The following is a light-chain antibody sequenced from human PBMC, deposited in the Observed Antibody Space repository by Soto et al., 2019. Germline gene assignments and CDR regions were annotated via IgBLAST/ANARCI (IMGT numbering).Light chain of an antibody. CDR2: DVS. J-gene: IGKJ2*01. V-gene: IGKV3-20*01. CDR1: QSVRSSF. Sequence: EIVLTQSPGTLSLSPGERATLSCRVSQSVRSSFFAWYQQKPGQAPRLLIYDVSVRATGIPDRFSGSGSGTDFTLTINRREPEDFAVYYCQQYENSVMYTFGQGTKLEIK. CDR3: QQYENSVMYT.